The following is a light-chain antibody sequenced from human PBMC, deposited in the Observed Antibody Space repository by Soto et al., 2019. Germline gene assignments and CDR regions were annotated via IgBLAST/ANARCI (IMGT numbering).Light chain of an antibody. V-gene: IGKV1-39*01. J-gene: IGKJ2*01. CDR1: QTVSTY. Sequence: DIQMTQSPSSLSAPVGDTVTFTCRASQTVSTYLNWYLLKPGKAPKLLIYGASSLQSGVPSRFSANGSATEFALTISGLRPEDSATFYCQQSYKTPRTFGQGSRLEIK. CDR2: GAS. CDR3: QQSYKTPRT.